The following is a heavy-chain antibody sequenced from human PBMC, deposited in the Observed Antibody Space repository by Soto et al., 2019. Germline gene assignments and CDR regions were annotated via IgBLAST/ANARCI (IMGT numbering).Heavy chain of an antibody. Sequence: SGGSLRLSCAASGFTFSSYAMSWVRQAPGKGLEWVSAISGSGGSTYYADSVKGRFTISRDNSKNTLYLQVNSLRAEDTAVYYCAKVHRNYYGSGSAPHFDYWGQGTLVTVSS. CDR1: GFTFSSYA. V-gene: IGHV3-23*01. CDR3: AKVHRNYYGSGSAPHFDY. CDR2: ISGSGGST. J-gene: IGHJ4*02. D-gene: IGHD3-10*01.